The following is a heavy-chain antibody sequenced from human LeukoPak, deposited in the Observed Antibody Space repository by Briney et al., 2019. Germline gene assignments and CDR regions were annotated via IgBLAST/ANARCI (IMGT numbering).Heavy chain of an antibody. CDR3: GRGIPVDY. V-gene: IGHV3-21*04. J-gene: IGHJ4*02. CDR2: ISTSGGLSSI. CDR1: GFIFSSFS. Sequence: GGSLRLSCAASGFIFSSFSVNWVRQAPGKGLEWVSSISTSGGLSSIYYADSVKGRFTISRDNAKNSLYLQMTSLRVEDTAVYYCGRGIPVDYWGQGLLVTVSS.